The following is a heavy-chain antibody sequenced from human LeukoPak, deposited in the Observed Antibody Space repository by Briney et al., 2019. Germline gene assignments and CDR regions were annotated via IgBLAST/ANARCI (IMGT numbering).Heavy chain of an antibody. Sequence: SVKVSCKASGGTFSIYAISWVRQAPGQGLEWMGRIIPIFGIANYAQKFQGRVTITADKSTSTAYMELSSLRSEDTAVYYCAVDTAMLPFDYWGQGTLVTVSS. CDR2: IIPIFGIA. CDR3: AVDTAMLPFDY. J-gene: IGHJ4*02. D-gene: IGHD5-18*01. CDR1: GGTFSIYA. V-gene: IGHV1-69*04.